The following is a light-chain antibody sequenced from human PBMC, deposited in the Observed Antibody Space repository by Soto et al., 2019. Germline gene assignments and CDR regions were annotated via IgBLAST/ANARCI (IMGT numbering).Light chain of an antibody. CDR3: QQLYDTPQT. CDR2: AAS. J-gene: IGKJ2*01. V-gene: IGKV1-39*01. Sequence: DIQMTQSPSSLSASVGDRVTITCRASQSISSYLNWYQQKPGKAPKLLIYAASSLQSGVPSRFSGSGSGTDFTLTISSLQAEDVAIYYCQQLYDTPQTFGQGTKVEIK. CDR1: QSISSY.